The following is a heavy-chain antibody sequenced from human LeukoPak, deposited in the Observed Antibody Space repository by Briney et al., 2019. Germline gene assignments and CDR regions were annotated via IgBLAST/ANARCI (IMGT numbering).Heavy chain of an antibody. V-gene: IGHV3-23*01. CDR3: ARARSYYYGLDV. CDR2: ISDSGTDT. CDR1: GFRFSSYA. Sequence: QPGGSQRLSCAASGFRFSSYAMTWVRQAPGKGLEWVSVISDSGTDTYYADSVKGRFTISRDNSKTTLYLQMNSLRAEDTAVYYCARARSYYYGLDVWGQGTTVTVSS. J-gene: IGHJ6*02.